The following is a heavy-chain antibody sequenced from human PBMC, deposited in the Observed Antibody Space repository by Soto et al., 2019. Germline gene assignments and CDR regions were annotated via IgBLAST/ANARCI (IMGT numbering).Heavy chain of an antibody. CDR3: ARRKVVAAAQWFDP. CDR2: IYYSVST. J-gene: IGHJ5*02. V-gene: IGHV4-39*01. D-gene: IGHD2-15*01. Sequence: QLQLQESGPGLVKPSETLSLTCTVSGGSISSSSYYWGWIRQPPGKGLEWIGSIYYSVSTYYNPSLKGRVTTSVDTSKNQFSLKLSSVAAADTAVYYCARRKVVAAAQWFDPWGQGTLVTVSS. CDR1: GGSISSSSYY.